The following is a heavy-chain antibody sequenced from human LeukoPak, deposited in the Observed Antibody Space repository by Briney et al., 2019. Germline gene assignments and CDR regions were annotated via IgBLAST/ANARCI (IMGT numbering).Heavy chain of an antibody. V-gene: IGHV3-21*04. J-gene: IGHJ5*02. CDR2: ISSSSSYI. D-gene: IGHD1-14*01. CDR3: AKGPGNYVGWFDP. CDR1: GFTFSSYS. Sequence: GGSLRLSCAASGFTFSSYSMNWVRQAPGKGLEWVSSISSSSSYIYYADSVKGRFTISRDNSKNTLYLQMNSLRAGDTAVYYCAKGPGNYVGWFDPWGQGTLVTVSS.